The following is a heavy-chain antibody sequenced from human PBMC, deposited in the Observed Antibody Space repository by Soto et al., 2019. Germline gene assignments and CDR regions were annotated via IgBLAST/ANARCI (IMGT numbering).Heavy chain of an antibody. V-gene: IGHV3-23*01. Sequence: PGGSLRLSCAASAFTFSDYYMSWIRQTPGKGLEWVSGISSSGGNTYYADSVKGRFTITRDNSKNTLSLQMDSLRAEHTAVYYCAKNGASSKTWYMWYYALDVWGQGTTVTVSS. CDR3: AKNGASSKTWYMWYYALDV. J-gene: IGHJ6*02. D-gene: IGHD6-13*01. CDR1: AFTFSDYY. CDR2: ISSSGGNT.